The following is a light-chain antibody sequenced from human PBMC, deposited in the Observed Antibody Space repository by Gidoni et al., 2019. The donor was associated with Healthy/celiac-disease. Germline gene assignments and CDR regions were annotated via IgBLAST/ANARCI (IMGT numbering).Light chain of an antibody. Sequence: DIQMTQSPSSLSASVGDRVTITCRASQSMSSYLNWYQQKPGKAPKLLIYAASSLQSGVPSRFSGSGSGTDFTLTISSLQPEDFATYYCQQGYSTPPYTFGQGTKLEIK. CDR1: QSMSSY. CDR2: AAS. J-gene: IGKJ2*01. CDR3: QQGYSTPPYT. V-gene: IGKV1-39*01.